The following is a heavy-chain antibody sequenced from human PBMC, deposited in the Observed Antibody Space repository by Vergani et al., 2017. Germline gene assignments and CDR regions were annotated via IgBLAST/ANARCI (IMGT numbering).Heavy chain of an antibody. Sequence: QVQLQESGPGLVKPSQTLSLTCTVSGGSISSGDYYWSWIRQPPGKGLEWIGYIYYSGSTYYNPSLKSRVTISVDTSKNQFSLKLSSVTAADTAVYCCARGAITFGGVMPWFDYWGQGTLVTVSS. CDR1: GGSISSGDYY. D-gene: IGHD3-16*01. V-gene: IGHV4-30-4*01. CDR2: IYYSGST. CDR3: ARGAITFGGVMPWFDY. J-gene: IGHJ4*02.